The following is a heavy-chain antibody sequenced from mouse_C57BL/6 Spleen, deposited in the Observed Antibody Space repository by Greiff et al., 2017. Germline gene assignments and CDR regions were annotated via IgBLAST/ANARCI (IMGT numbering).Heavy chain of an antibody. CDR3: AREALSYFDY. J-gene: IGHJ2*01. V-gene: IGHV1-82*01. CDR2: IYPGDGDT. Sequence: QVQLQQSGPELVKPGASVKISCKASGYAFSSSWMNWVKQRPGKGLEWIGRIYPGDGDTNYNGKFKGKATLTADTSSSTAYMQLSSLTSEDAAVYFCAREALSYFDYWGQGTTLTVSS. CDR1: GYAFSSSW.